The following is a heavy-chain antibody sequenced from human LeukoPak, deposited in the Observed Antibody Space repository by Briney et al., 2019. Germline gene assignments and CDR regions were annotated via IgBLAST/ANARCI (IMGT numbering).Heavy chain of an antibody. CDR1: GFTFSSYS. CDR3: ARVIQTFYYDSSGYYSSASNDF. Sequence: GGSLRLSCAASGFTFSSYSMNWVRQAPGEGLEWVSSISSSSSYTYYADSVKGRFTISRDNAKSSLYLQMNSLRAEDTAVYYCARVIQTFYYDSSGYYSSASNDFWGQGTLVTVSS. CDR2: ISSSSSYT. D-gene: IGHD3-22*01. J-gene: IGHJ4*02. V-gene: IGHV3-21*01.